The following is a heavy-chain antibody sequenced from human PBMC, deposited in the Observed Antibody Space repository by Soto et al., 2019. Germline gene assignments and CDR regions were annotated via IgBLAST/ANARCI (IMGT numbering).Heavy chain of an antibody. V-gene: IGHV1-3*01. Sequence: GASVKVSCKASGYTFTSYAMHWVRQAPGQRLEWMGWINAGNGNTKYSQKFQGRVTITRDTSASTAYMELSSLRSEDTAVYYCARVVIVVVLAATIGIYYSYSYMDVWGKGSTVNVAS. J-gene: IGHJ6*03. CDR1: GYTFTSYA. CDR3: ARVVIVVVLAATIGIYYSYSYMDV. D-gene: IGHD2-2*01. CDR2: INAGNGNT.